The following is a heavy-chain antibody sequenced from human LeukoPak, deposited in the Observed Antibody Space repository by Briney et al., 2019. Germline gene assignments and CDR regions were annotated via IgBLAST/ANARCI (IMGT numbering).Heavy chain of an antibody. CDR3: ARASDPFDI. J-gene: IGHJ4*02. D-gene: IGHD3-10*01. V-gene: IGHV3-33*01. Sequence: GGSLRLSCAASGFTFSTYGMHWVRQAPGKGLECVAVIWYDGSNKYYADSVQGRFTISRDNSKNTLYLQMNNLRAEDTAVYSCARASDPFDIWGQGTLVTVSS. CDR2: IWYDGSNK. CDR1: GFTFSTYG.